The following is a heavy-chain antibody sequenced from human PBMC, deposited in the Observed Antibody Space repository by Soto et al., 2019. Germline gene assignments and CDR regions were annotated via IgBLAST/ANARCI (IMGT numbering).Heavy chain of an antibody. V-gene: IGHV1-18*01. D-gene: IGHD6-13*01. CDR1: GYTFTSYG. J-gene: IGHJ5*02. CDR3: ARTSGVSSWTWCNWVDP. Sequence: GASVKVSCKASGYTFTSYGISWVRPAPGQVLEWMGWISAYNGNTNYAQKLQGRVTMTTDTSTSTAYMELRSLRSDDTAVYYWARTSGVSSWTWCNWVDPWGQGTLVTFSS. CDR2: ISAYNGNT.